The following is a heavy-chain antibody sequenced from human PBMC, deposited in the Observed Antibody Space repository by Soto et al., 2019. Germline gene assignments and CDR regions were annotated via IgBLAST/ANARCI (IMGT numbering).Heavy chain of an antibody. Sequence: SETLSLTCTVSGGSISSGGYYWSWIRQHPGKGLEWIGYIYYSGSTYYNPSLKSRVTISVDTSKNQFSLKLSSVTAADTAVYYCARVPYIAAAGTLRFLFDYWGQGTLVTVS. CDR3: ARVPYIAAAGTLRFLFDY. D-gene: IGHD6-13*01. J-gene: IGHJ4*02. CDR2: IYYSGST. CDR1: GGSISSGGYY. V-gene: IGHV4-31*03.